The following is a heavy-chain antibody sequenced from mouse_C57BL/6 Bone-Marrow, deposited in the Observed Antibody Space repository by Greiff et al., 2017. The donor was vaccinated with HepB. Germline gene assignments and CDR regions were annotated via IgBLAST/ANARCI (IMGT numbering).Heavy chain of an antibody. V-gene: IGHV5-12*01. CDR3: ARISVTVYFDY. Sequence: EVKLVESGGGLVQPGGSLKLSCAASGFTFSDYYMYWVRQTPEKRLEWVAYISNGGGSTYYPDTVKGRFTISRDNAKNTLYLQMSRLKSEDTAMYYFARISVTVYFDYWGQGTTLTVSS. CDR2: ISNGGGST. CDR1: GFTFSDYY. D-gene: IGHD1-1*01. J-gene: IGHJ2*01.